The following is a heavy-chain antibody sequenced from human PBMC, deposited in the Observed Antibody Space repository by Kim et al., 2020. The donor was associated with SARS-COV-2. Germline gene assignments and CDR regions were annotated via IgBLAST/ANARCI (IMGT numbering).Heavy chain of an antibody. CDR1: GYTFSNYW. D-gene: IGHD2-21*01. Sequence: GESLKISCTGSGYTFSNYWIGWVRQKPGKGLEWIGIIFPGDSDTRYGPSFQGHVTISADKSTNTAYLQWSSLQASDTATYFCASPLFTYCQTATCQAANWGFDVWGRGTVITVSS. J-gene: IGHJ3*01. CDR2: IFPGDSDT. CDR3: ASPLFTYCQTATCQAANWGFDV. V-gene: IGHV5-51*01.